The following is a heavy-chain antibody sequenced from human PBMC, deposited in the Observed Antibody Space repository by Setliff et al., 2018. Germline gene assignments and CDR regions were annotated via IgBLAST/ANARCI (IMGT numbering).Heavy chain of an antibody. Sequence: PGGSLRLSCAASGFSFSSYGMHWVRQAPGKGLEWVAFIWYDGSYKYYTDSVKGRFTISRDNSRNTLFLQMNSLRADDTALYYCAKAGSEHVVVVTGGYFDYWGQGILVTVSS. CDR2: IWYDGSYK. CDR1: GFSFSSYG. V-gene: IGHV3-30*02. J-gene: IGHJ4*02. D-gene: IGHD2-21*02. CDR3: AKAGSEHVVVVTGGYFDY.